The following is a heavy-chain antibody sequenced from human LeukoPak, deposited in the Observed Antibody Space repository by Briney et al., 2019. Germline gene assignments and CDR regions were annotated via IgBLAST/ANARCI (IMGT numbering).Heavy chain of an antibody. J-gene: IGHJ4*02. Sequence: SVKVSCKASGFTFTSSAVQWVRQARGQRLEWIGWIVVGSGNTNYAQKFQERVTITRDMSTSTAYMELSSLRSQDTAVYYCAADGGLGWNDASGYWGQGTLVTVSS. CDR1: GFTFTSSA. CDR3: AADGGLGWNDASGY. D-gene: IGHD1-1*01. V-gene: IGHV1-58*01. CDR2: IVVGSGNT.